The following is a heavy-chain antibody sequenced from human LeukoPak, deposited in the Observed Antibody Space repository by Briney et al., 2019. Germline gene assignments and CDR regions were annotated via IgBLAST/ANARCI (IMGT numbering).Heavy chain of an antibody. CDR3: ARSIPNYYYGMDV. Sequence: GGSLRLSCAASGFTFSSYDMHWVRQATGKGLEWVSAIGSAGDTYYPGSVKGRFTISRENAKNSLYLQMNSLRAGDTAVYYCARSIPNYYYGMDVWGQGTTVTVSS. J-gene: IGHJ6*02. D-gene: IGHD3-3*01. V-gene: IGHV3-13*01. CDR2: IGSAGDT. CDR1: GFTFSSYD.